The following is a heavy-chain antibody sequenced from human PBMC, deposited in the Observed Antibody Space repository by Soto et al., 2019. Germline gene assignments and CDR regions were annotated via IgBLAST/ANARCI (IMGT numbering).Heavy chain of an antibody. V-gene: IGHV4-31*03. D-gene: IGHD3-22*01. CDR3: ARDREYYDSSGWHDAFDI. J-gene: IGHJ3*02. CDR1: GGSISSGGYY. CDR2: IYYSGST. Sequence: QVQLQESGPGLVKPSQTLSLTCTVSGGSISSGGYYWSWIRQHPGKGLEWIGYIYYSGSTYYNPSLTSRVTISVDTSKNQFSLKLSSVTAADTAVYYCARDREYYDSSGWHDAFDIWGQGTMVTVSS.